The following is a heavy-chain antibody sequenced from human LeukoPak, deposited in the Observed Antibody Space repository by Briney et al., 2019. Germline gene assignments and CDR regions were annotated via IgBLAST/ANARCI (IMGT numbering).Heavy chain of an antibody. CDR2: IIPIFGTA. CDR3: ARPTYDSSGNWFDP. V-gene: IGHV1-69*13. J-gene: IGHJ5*02. CDR1: GYTLTELS. D-gene: IGHD3-22*01. Sequence: VASVKVSCKVSGYTLTELSMHWVRQAPGKGLEWMGGIIPIFGTANYAQKFQGRVTITADESTSTAYMELSSLRSEDTAVYYCARPTYDSSGNWFDPWGQGTLVTVSS.